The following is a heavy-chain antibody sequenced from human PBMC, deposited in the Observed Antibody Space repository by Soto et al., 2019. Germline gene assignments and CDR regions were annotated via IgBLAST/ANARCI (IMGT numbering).Heavy chain of an antibody. CDR2: ISWNSGNI. J-gene: IGHJ3*02. V-gene: IGHV3-9*01. Sequence: EVQLVESGGGLIQPGRSLRLSCAASGFTFNGYAMHWVRQPPGKGLEWVSGISWNSGNIDYSDSVKGRFTISRDNVNNSLFLQMNRLRTEDTALYYCAKDMSALRTTIAPRVAFDIWGQGTVVTVSS. D-gene: IGHD6-6*01. CDR3: AKDMSALRTTIAPRVAFDI. CDR1: GFTFNGYA.